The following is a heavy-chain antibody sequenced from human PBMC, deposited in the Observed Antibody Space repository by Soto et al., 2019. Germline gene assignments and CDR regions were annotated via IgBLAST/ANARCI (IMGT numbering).Heavy chain of an antibody. V-gene: IGHV1-69*13. D-gene: IGHD3-22*01. CDR2: IIPIFGTA. Sequence: SVKVSCKASGGTFSSYAISWVRQAPGQGLEWMGGIIPIFGTANYAQKFQGRVTITADESTSTAYMELSSPRSEDTAVYYCARDDSSVVDPWGQGTLVTVSS. CDR1: GGTFSSYA. J-gene: IGHJ5*02. CDR3: ARDDSSVVDP.